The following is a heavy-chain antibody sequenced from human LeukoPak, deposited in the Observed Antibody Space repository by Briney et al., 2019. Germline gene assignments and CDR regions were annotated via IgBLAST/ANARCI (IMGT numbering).Heavy chain of an antibody. D-gene: IGHD3-16*01. CDR2: ISGSGGRT. CDR3: AKDMGEGGTYYLDC. CDR1: GFTFSSYA. V-gene: IGHV3-23*01. J-gene: IGHJ4*02. Sequence: GGSLRLSCTASGFTFSSYAMTWVRQAPGKGLEWFSGISGSGGRTYFADSVKGRFTISRDNSKNILYLQMNSLRIEDTAIYFCAKDMGEGGTYYLDCWGPGTLVTVSS.